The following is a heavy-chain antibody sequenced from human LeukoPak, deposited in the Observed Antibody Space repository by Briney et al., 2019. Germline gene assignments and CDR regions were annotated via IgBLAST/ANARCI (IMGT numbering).Heavy chain of an antibody. J-gene: IGHJ5*02. CDR2: ISAYNGNT. D-gene: IGHD3-9*01. V-gene: IGHV1-18*01. CDR3: ARDRGGLRYFDWLSWFDP. CDR1: GYTFTSYG. Sequence: GASVNVSCSATGYTFTSYGISWVRQAPGQGLEWMGWISAYNGNTNYSQNLQGRVTMTTDTSTSTAYMELRSLRSDDTAVYYCARDRGGLRYFDWLSWFDPWGQGTLVTVSS.